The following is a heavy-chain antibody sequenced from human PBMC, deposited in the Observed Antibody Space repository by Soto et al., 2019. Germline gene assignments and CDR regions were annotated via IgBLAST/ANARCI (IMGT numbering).Heavy chain of an antibody. CDR3: AAGPPRIAVAGITYYYYMDF. V-gene: IGHV1-58*02. D-gene: IGHD6-19*01. CDR2: IVVGSGNT. CDR1: GFTFTSSA. J-gene: IGHJ6*03. Sequence: SVKVSCKASGFTFTSSAMQWVRQARGQRLEWIGWIVVGSGNTNYAQKFQERVTITRDMSTSTAYMELSSLRSEDTAVFYFAAGPPRIAVAGITYYYYMDFGGKGTRSPSP.